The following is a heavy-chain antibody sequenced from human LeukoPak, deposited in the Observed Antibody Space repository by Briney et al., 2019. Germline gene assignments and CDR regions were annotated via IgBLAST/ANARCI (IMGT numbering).Heavy chain of an antibody. CDR3: ARGVSSRLYIVVIPAAHAGWFVP. CDR1: GGSISTYY. D-gene: IGHD2-2*01. CDR2: INHSGST. Sequence: SETLSLTCTGSGGSISTYYWSWIRQPPGKGLEWIGEINHSGSTNYNPSLKSRVTISVDTSKTQFSLKLRSVTPADTAVYYCARGVSSRLYIVVIPAAHAGWFVPWGQGTLVTVSS. V-gene: IGHV4-34*01. J-gene: IGHJ5*02.